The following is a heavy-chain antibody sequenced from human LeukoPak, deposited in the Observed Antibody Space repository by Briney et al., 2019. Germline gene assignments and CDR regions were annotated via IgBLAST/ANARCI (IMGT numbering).Heavy chain of an antibody. CDR1: GFTFSSYA. J-gene: IGHJ6*02. Sequence: PGGSLRLSCAASGFTFSSYAMSWVRQAPGKGLEWVSAISGSGGSTYYADSVKGRFTISRDNSKNTLYLQMNSLRAEDTAVYYCAKDQGMLAIHYYYGMDVWGQGTTVTVSS. CDR3: AKDQGMLAIHYYYGMDV. D-gene: IGHD2-8*01. V-gene: IGHV3-23*01. CDR2: ISGSGGST.